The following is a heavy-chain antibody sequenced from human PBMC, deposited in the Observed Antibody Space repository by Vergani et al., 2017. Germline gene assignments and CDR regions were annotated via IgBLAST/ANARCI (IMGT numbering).Heavy chain of an antibody. CDR2: ISNDGGNK. Sequence: QVQLVESGGNVVQSGTSLILSCAASGFSFGSYGMHWVRQSPGKGLEWVAVISNDGGNKYYADSVKGRFTISRDNTKNSLSLQMSGLRVEDTAVYYCLRLPRGPWNFDLWGRGTLITVSS. CDR3: LRLPRGPWNFDL. CDR1: GFSFGSYG. V-gene: IGHV3-30*03. J-gene: IGHJ2*01.